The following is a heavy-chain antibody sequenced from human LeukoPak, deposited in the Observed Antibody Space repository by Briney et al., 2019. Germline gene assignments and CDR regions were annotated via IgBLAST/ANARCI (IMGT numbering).Heavy chain of an antibody. J-gene: IGHJ4*02. CDR2: INPNGGGT. CDR3: ARGSTGWYEDY. V-gene: IGHV1-2*02. CDR1: GYTFTAHY. D-gene: IGHD6-19*01. Sequence: ASVKVSCKASGYTFTAHYLHWVRQAPGQGLEWMGWINPNGGGTKYPENFQGRVTMTRDTSISTAYMELSGLTYDDTAVLYCARGSTGWYEDYWGQGTLVTVSS.